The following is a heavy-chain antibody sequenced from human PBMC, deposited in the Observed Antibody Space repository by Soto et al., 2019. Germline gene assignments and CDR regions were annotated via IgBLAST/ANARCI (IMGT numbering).Heavy chain of an antibody. D-gene: IGHD2-2*01. Sequence: GGSLRLSCAASGFTFSSYEMNWVRQAPGKGLEWVSYISSSGSTIYYAGSVKGRFTISRDNAKNSLYLQMNSLRAEDTAVYYCARAHIQSPDCSSTSCPFDYWGQGTLVTVSS. J-gene: IGHJ4*02. CDR1: GFTFSSYE. CDR2: ISSSGSTI. V-gene: IGHV3-48*03. CDR3: ARAHIQSPDCSSTSCPFDY.